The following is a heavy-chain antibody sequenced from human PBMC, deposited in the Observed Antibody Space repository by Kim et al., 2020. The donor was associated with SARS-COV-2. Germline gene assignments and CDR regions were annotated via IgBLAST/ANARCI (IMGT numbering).Heavy chain of an antibody. D-gene: IGHD5-12*01. J-gene: IGHJ4*02. Sequence: DSVKGRFTISRDNSKNTLYLQMSSLRAEDTAVYYCVKDGYSGYDYPFDYWGQGTLVTVSS. CDR3: VKDGYSGYDYPFDY. V-gene: IGHV3-64D*06.